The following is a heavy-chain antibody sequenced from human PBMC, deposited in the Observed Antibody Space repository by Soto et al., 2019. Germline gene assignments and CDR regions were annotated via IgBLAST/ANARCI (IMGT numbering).Heavy chain of an antibody. CDR2: IYYSGST. CDR1: GGSFSPNY. V-gene: IGHV4-39*02. D-gene: IGHD3-10*01. Sequence: SETLSLTCTVSGGSFSPNYWGWIRQPPGKGLEWIGSIYYSGSTYYNPSLKSRVTISVDTSKNQFSLKLSSVTAADTAVYYCAREFRLEVRGVISHRWFDPWGQGTLVTVSS. J-gene: IGHJ5*02. CDR3: AREFRLEVRGVISHRWFDP.